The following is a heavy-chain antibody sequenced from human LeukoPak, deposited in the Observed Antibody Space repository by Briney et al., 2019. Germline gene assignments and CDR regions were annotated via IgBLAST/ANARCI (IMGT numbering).Heavy chain of an antibody. Sequence: ASVKVSCKASGYTFTGYYMHWVRQAPGQGLEWMGWINPNSGNTGYAQKFQGRVTMTRNTSISTAYMELSSLRSEDTAVYYCATGYCSSTSCKAPLFDLWGRGTLVTVSS. J-gene: IGHJ2*01. D-gene: IGHD2-2*01. CDR2: INPNSGNT. V-gene: IGHV1-8*02. CDR3: ATGYCSSTSCKAPLFDL. CDR1: GYTFTGYY.